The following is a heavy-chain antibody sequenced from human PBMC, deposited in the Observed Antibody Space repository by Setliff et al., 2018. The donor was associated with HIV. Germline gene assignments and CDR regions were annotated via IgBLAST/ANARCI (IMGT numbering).Heavy chain of an antibody. CDR1: GGSISSHF. D-gene: IGHD3-9*01. Sequence: SETLSLTCTVSGGSISSHFWSWIRQPPGKGLEWIGHIYTDGSTNYNPSFRSRVTISVDSSKNQFSLKLSSVTAADTAVYYCARGFWNNVLRYFDWLSPQPDAFDIWGQGTMVTVAS. CDR2: IYTDGST. V-gene: IGHV4-4*08. CDR3: ARGFWNNVLRYFDWLSPQPDAFDI. J-gene: IGHJ3*02.